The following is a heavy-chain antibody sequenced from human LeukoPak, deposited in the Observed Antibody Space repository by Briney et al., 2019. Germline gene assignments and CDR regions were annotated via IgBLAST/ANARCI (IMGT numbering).Heavy chain of an antibody. J-gene: IGHJ6*03. CDR2: IKEDGSEK. V-gene: IGHV3-7*01. CDR3: VRQKAVVVVAATPDEDYGDYVDYYYYMDV. CDR1: GFTFSRYW. Sequence: GGSLRLSCAASGFTFSRYWMSWVRQAPGKGLEWVANIKEDGSEKYYVDSVKGRLTISRDNAKNSLSLQIKSLRAEDTAVYYCVRQKAVVVVAATPDEDYGDYVDYYYYMDVWGKGTTVTVSS. D-gene: IGHD2-15*01.